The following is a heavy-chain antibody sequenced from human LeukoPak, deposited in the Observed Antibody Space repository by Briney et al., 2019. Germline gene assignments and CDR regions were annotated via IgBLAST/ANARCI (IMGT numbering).Heavy chain of an antibody. CDR2: IYSSGST. CDR1: GGSISSYY. J-gene: IGHJ4*02. D-gene: IGHD6-19*01. CDR3: ARRSSSTGWSFDY. V-gene: IGHV4-59*08. Sequence: SETLSLTCTVSGGSISSYYWTWIRQPPGKGLEWIGQIYSSGSTNYNPSLKSRVTISVDTSKNQSSLKLNSVTAADTALYYCARRSSSTGWSFDYWGQGTLVAVSS.